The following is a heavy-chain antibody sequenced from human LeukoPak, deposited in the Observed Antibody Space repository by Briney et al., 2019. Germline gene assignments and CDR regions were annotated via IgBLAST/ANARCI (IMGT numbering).Heavy chain of an antibody. Sequence: PGGSLRLSCAAYGFTFSSYSMNWVRQAPGKGLEWVSSISSSSSYIYYAVSVKGRFTISRDNAKNSLYLQMNSLRAEDTAVYYCARDTDYFDYWGQGTLVTVSS. CDR2: ISSSSSYI. J-gene: IGHJ4*02. CDR1: GFTFSSYS. CDR3: ARDTDYFDY. V-gene: IGHV3-21*01. D-gene: IGHD2-8*02.